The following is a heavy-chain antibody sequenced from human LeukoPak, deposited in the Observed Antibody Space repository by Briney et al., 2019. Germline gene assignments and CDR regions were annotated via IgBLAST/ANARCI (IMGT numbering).Heavy chain of an antibody. V-gene: IGHV3-74*01. J-gene: IGHJ4*02. D-gene: IGHD2-2*01. CDR1: GFTFSSYW. CDR3: ARERKSSTSMDY. CDR2: INTDGSTI. Sequence: AGGSLRLSCAPSGFTFSSYWMHWVRQAPGKGLVWVPRINTDGSTITYADSVKGRFTISRDNAKNTLYLQMNSLRGEDTAVYFCARERKSSTSMDYWGQGTLVTVSS.